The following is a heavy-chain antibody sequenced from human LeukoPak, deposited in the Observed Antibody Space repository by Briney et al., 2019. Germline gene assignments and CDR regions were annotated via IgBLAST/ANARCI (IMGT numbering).Heavy chain of an antibody. V-gene: IGHV1-69*13. J-gene: IGHJ4*02. CDR1: GGTFSSYT. CDR2: IIPIFGTA. CDR3: ARDKAVAGSVFDY. Sequence: ASVKVSCKASGGTFSSYTISWVRQAPGQGLEWMGGIIPIFGTANYAQKFQGRVTITADESTSTAYMELSSLRSEDTAVYYCARDKAVAGSVFDYWGQGTLVTVSS. D-gene: IGHD6-19*01.